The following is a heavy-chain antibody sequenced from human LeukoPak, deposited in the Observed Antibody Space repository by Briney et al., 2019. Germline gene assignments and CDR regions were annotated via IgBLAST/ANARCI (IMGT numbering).Heavy chain of an antibody. J-gene: IGHJ5*02. CDR1: GGSFSGYY. CDR2: INHNGSS. Sequence: DPSGTLSFTCAAYGGSFSGYYWSWIRQPPGKGLNGMGEINHNGSSRYNTPLKRRDAISVDPSKNQYSLTLSSVTAPDTAVYYCALGLFPSVPLVWFEPGGEGPLHTVPS. CDR3: ALGLFPSVPLVWFEP. V-gene: IGHV4-34*01.